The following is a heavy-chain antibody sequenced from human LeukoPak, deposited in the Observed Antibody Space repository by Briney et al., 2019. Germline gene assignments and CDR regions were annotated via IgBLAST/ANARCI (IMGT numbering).Heavy chain of an antibody. Sequence: PGGSLRLSCAASGFTFSSYWMSWVRQAPGKGLEWVANIKQDGSEKNYVDSVKGRFTISRDNAKNSLYLQMNSLRAEDTAVYYCARVGTAEGTLEDYWGQGTLVTVSS. J-gene: IGHJ4*02. CDR1: GFTFSSYW. D-gene: IGHD6-13*01. CDR2: IKQDGSEK. CDR3: ARVGTAEGTLEDY. V-gene: IGHV3-7*01.